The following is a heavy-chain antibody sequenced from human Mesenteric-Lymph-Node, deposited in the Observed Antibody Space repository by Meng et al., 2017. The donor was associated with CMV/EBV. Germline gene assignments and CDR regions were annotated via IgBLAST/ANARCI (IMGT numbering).Heavy chain of an antibody. Sequence: VKVSCKASGGNFSSYAISWVRQAPGQGLEWMGGIIPIFGTANYAQKFQGRVTITTDESTSTAYMELSSLRSEDTAVYYCARSDRYYYDFWSGQPDSPGMDVWGQGTTVTVSS. CDR3: ARSDRYYYDFWSGQPDSPGMDV. CDR1: GGNFSSYA. V-gene: IGHV1-69*13. D-gene: IGHD3-3*01. J-gene: IGHJ6*02. CDR2: IIPIFGTA.